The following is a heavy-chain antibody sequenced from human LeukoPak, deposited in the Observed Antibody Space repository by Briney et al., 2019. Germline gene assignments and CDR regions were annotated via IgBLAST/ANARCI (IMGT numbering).Heavy chain of an antibody. J-gene: IGHJ6*02. V-gene: IGHV4-34*01. Sequence: SETLSLTCAVYGGSFSGYYWSWIRQPPGKGLEWIGEINHSGSTNYNPSLKSRVTISVDTSKNQFSLKLSSVTAADTAVYYCARGGNLITIFSFDGLDYYYYGMDVWGQGTTVTVSS. CDR2: INHSGST. D-gene: IGHD3-3*01. CDR3: ARGGNLITIFSFDGLDYYYYGMDV. CDR1: GGSFSGYY.